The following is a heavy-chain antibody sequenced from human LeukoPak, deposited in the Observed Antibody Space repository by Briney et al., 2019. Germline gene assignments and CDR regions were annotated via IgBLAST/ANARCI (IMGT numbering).Heavy chain of an antibody. CDR2: IKEDGNAR. CDR3: AELGITMIGGV. V-gene: IGHV3-7*01. D-gene: IGHD3-10*02. Sequence: PGGSLRLSCVVSGFTFNKFWMSWVRQAPGKGLEWVANIKEDGNARYYVDSVKGRFTISRDNAKNSLYLQMNSLRAEDTAVYYCAELGITMIGGVWGKGTTVTISS. J-gene: IGHJ6*04. CDR1: GFTFNKFW.